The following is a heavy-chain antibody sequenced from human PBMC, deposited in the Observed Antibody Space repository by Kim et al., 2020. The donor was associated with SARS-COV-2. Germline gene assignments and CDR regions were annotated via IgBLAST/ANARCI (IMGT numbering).Heavy chain of an antibody. J-gene: IGHJ5*02. CDR2: IYYSGST. CDR1: GGSISSGGYY. Sequence: SETLSLTCTVSGGSISSGGYYWSWIRQHPGKGLQWIGYIYYSGSTYYNPSLKSRVTISVDTSKNQFSLKLSSVTAADTAVYYCARELRYSSSWYYLSSWFDPWGQGTLVTVSS. V-gene: IGHV4-31*03. D-gene: IGHD6-13*01. CDR3: ARELRYSSSWYYLSSWFDP.